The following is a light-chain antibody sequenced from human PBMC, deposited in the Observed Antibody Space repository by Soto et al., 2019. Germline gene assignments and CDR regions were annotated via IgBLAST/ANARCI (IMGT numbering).Light chain of an antibody. CDR1: SSDVGGYNY. CDR3: SSYTSSSSYV. CDR2: DVS. V-gene: IGLV2-14*03. J-gene: IGLJ1*01. Sequence: QSVLTQPASVYGSPGQSITISCTGTSSDVGGYNYVSWYQQHPGKAPKLLIFDVSNRPSGVSNRFSGSKSGNTASLTISGLQAEDEADYYCSSYTSSSSYVFGTATKVTVL.